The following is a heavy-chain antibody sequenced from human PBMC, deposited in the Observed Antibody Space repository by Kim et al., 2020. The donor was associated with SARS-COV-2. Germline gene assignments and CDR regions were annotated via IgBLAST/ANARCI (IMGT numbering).Heavy chain of an antibody. J-gene: IGHJ3*02. D-gene: IGHD3-10*01. Sequence: KSRVTISVDTSKNQFSLKLSSVTAADTAVYYCARREFGEFLFRVHAFDIWGQGTMVTVSS. CDR3: ARREFGEFLFRVHAFDI. V-gene: IGHV4-39*01.